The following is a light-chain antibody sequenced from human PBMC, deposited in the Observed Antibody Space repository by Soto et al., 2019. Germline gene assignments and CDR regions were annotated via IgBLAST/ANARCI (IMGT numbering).Light chain of an antibody. Sequence: AIRMTQSPSSFSASTGDRVTITCRASQGISSYLAWYQQKPGKAPKLLIYAASTLQSGVPSRFSGSGSGTDFTLTISCLQSEDFATYYRQQYYSYPPTFGQGTK. V-gene: IGKV1-8*01. CDR3: QQYYSYPPT. J-gene: IGKJ1*01. CDR2: AAS. CDR1: QGISSY.